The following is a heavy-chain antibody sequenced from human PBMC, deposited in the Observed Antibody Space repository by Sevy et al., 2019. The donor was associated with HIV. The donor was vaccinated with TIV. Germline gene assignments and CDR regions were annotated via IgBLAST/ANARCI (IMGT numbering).Heavy chain of an antibody. V-gene: IGHV3-74*01. CDR2: IKSDGSST. J-gene: IGHJ5*02. CDR3: ARDRSGSYHLSDNWFDP. Sequence: GGCLRLSCAASGFTFSSYWMHWVRQVPGKGLVWVSRIKSDGSSTSYADSVKGRFTISRDNAKNTLYLQMNSLRAEDKAXYYCARDRSGSYHLSDNWFDPWGQGTLVLVSS. D-gene: IGHD1-26*01. CDR1: GFTFSSYW.